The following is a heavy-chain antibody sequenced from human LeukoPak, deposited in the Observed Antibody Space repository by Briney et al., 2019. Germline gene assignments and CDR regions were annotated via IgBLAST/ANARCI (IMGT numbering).Heavy chain of an antibody. J-gene: IGHJ4*02. CDR3: ARALIVVVPAAISEAGY. CDR2: INPNSGGT. D-gene: IGHD2-2*02. V-gene: IGHV1-2*02. Sequence: ASVKVSCKASGYTFTGYYMHWVRQAPGQGLEWMGWINPNSGGTNYAQKFQGRVTMTRDTSISTAYMELSRLRSDDTAVYYCARALIVVVPAAISEAGYWGQGTLVTVSS. CDR1: GYTFTGYY.